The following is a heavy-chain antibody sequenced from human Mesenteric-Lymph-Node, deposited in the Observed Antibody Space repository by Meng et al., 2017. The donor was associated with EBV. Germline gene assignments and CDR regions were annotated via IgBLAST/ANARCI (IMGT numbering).Heavy chain of an antibody. V-gene: IGHV4-61*01. CDR1: GVSVNSGSYY. CDR2: IHYSGIN. D-gene: IGHD1-1*01. J-gene: IGHJ4*02. Sequence: QGRAQEQIPGLDKPSDTLFLTCTVSGVSVNSGSYYWTWIRQPPGKRLEWIGYIHYSGINNYNPSLKSQITISVDTSKNQLSLRVSHVTAADTAVYYCARGRRGVQYFDFWGQGALVTVSS. CDR3: ARGRRGVQYFDF.